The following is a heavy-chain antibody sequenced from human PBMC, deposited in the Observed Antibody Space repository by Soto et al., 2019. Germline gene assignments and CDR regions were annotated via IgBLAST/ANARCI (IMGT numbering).Heavy chain of an antibody. CDR1: GGTFSSYA. CDR3: ARDLGQQWLVPEKLGGY. J-gene: IGHJ4*02. V-gene: IGHV1-69*12. D-gene: IGHD6-19*01. CDR2: IIPIFGTA. Sequence: QVQLVQSGAEVKKPGSSVKVSCKASGGTFSSYAISWVRQAPGQGLEWMGGIIPIFGTANYAQKFQGRVTITADESTSTAYMELSSLRSEDTAVYYCARDLGQQWLVPEKLGGYWGQGTLVTVSS.